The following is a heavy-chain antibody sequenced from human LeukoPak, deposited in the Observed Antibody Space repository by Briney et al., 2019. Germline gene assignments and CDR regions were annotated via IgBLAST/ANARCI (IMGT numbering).Heavy chain of an antibody. CDR1: GFTFNTFG. CDR2: ISDSGGST. J-gene: IGHJ4*02. V-gene: IGHV3-23*01. CDR3: AKSMGRSGWYGGY. Sequence: PGGSLRLSCVGSGFTFNTFGMTWVRQAPGKGLEWVSGISDSGGSTYYADPVKGRFTISRDNSKNTVYLQMNSLRAEDTAIYYCAKSMGRSGWYGGYWGQGILVTVSS. D-gene: IGHD6-13*01.